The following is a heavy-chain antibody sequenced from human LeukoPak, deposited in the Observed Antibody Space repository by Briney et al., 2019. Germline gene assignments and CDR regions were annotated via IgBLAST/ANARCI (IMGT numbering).Heavy chain of an antibody. D-gene: IGHD6-13*01. V-gene: IGHV3-30-3*01. CDR3: ARAHYSSFDY. CDR1: GFTFSSYA. CDR2: ISYDGSNK. Sequence: GGSLRLSCAASGFTFSSYAMHWVRQVPGKGLEWVAVISYDGSNKYYADSVRGRFTISRDNSKNTLYLQMNSLRVEDTAVYYCARAHYSSFDYWGQGTLVTVSS. J-gene: IGHJ4*02.